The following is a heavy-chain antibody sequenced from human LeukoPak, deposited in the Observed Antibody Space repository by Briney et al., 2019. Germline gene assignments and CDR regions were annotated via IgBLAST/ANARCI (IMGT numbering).Heavy chain of an antibody. Sequence: SETLSLTCSISGGFISTGNHWWAWIRQAPGKGLEWIGEISYSGKTYFKPSLKSRATISIDTSEVQFSLKLTSVTAADTAVYYCARVLTATRWWYYDLWGRGNMVTVSS. V-gene: IGHV4-39*07. D-gene: IGHD4-17*01. CDR3: ARVLTATRWWYYDL. CDR2: ISYSGKT. J-gene: IGHJ2*01. CDR1: GGFISTGNHW.